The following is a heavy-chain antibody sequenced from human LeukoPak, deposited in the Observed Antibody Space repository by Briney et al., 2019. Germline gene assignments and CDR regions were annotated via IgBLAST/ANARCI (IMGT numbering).Heavy chain of an antibody. V-gene: IGHV3-7*01. CDR2: IKQDGSEK. CDR3: ARLSVTNNFDY. CDR1: GFTFSSFW. Sequence: PGGSQSLLRAASGFTFSSFWEGWVRQAPGKGLEWVANIKQDGSEKYYVDSVKGRFTISRDNAKNSLHLQMNGLRAEDTAVYYCARLSVTNNFDYWGQGTLVTVSS. D-gene: IGHD2/OR15-2a*01. J-gene: IGHJ4*02.